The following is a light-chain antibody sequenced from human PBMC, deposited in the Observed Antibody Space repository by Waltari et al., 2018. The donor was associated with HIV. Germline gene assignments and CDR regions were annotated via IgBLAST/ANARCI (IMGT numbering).Light chain of an antibody. Sequence: QSVLTQPPSVSAAPGQKVTISCSGSSSTIGNNYVSWYQQLPGTAPKLLIDENNERPSGTPGLSACSKSGTAATLGITGLETGDEADYYCGTWDSCLSAVVFGGGTKLTVL. CDR2: ENN. CDR1: SSTIGNNY. V-gene: IGLV1-51*01. J-gene: IGLJ2*01. CDR3: GTWDSCLSAVV.